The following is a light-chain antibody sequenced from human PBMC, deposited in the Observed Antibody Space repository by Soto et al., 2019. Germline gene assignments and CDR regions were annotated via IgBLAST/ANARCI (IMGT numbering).Light chain of an antibody. CDR1: QVISHY. Sequence: EIKMTQFPSSMSASVGDTATITCQASQVISHYLNWYQQKPGQALKLLSYDAANFHPGVPSRFRASGSGTEFSFNITSMHTADVATYYCQQDDDIPITFGQGTRLEI. CDR3: QQDDDIPIT. V-gene: IGKV1-33*01. J-gene: IGKJ5*01. CDR2: DAA.